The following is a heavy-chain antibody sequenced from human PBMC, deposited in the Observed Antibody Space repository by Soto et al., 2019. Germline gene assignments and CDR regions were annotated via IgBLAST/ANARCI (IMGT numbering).Heavy chain of an antibody. CDR3: ARDHGDYVLNWFDP. CDR2: IYYSGRT. V-gene: IGHV4-61*01. Sequence: QVQLQESGPGLVKPSETLSLTCTVSGGSVSSGSYYWSWIRQPPGKGLEWIGYIYYSGRTNYHPSLKSRVTISVDTSKNQFSLKLSSVTAADTAVYYCARDHGDYVLNWFDPWGQGTLVTVSS. J-gene: IGHJ5*02. CDR1: GGSVSSGSYY. D-gene: IGHD4-17*01.